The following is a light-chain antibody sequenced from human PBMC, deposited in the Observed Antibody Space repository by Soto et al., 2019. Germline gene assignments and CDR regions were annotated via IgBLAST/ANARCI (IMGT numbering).Light chain of an antibody. Sequence: QSALTQPASVSGSPGQSITISCTGVSNDAGGYYLVSWYQQHPGQAPKLIIYEDTKRPSGLSSRFSASTSDNTPSLTISGLQAAYEADYYCCSYAGHSTYVFAGGTNVTVL. CDR1: SNDAGGYYL. CDR3: CSYAGHSTYV. V-gene: IGLV2-23*01. CDR2: EDT. J-gene: IGLJ1*01.